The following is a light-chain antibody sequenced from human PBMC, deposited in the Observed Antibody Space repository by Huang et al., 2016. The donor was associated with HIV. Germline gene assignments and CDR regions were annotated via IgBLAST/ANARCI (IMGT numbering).Light chain of an antibody. J-gene: IGKJ5*01. CDR1: QSVSRN. CDR3: QQRDT. V-gene: IGKV3-11*01. Sequence: EIVLTQSPATLSLSPGERATLSCRASQSVSRNLGWYQQKFGQAPRIFIYDDSTRATVIPARFSGSGSGTNFTLTISSLEPEDCAVYYCQQRDTFGPGTRLEIK. CDR2: DDS.